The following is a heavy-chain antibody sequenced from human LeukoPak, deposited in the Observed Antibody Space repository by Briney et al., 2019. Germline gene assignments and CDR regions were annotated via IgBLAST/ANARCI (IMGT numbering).Heavy chain of an antibody. CDR1: GYSISSGYY. V-gene: IGHV4-38-2*02. Sequence: SETLSLTCAVSGYSISSGYYWGWIRRPPGKGLEWIGSIYHSGSTYYNPSLKSRVTISVDTSKNQFSLKLSSVTAADTAVYYCARDRPGSGSIDYYFDYWGQGTLVTVSS. D-gene: IGHD3-10*01. J-gene: IGHJ4*02. CDR3: ARDRPGSGSIDYYFDY. CDR2: IYHSGST.